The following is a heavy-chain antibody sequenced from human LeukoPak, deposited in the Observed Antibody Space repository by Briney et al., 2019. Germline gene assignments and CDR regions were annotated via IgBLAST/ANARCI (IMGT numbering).Heavy chain of an antibody. CDR1: GYTFTSYD. Sequence: GASVKVSCKASGYTFTSYDINWVRQATGQGLEWMGWMNPNSGNTGYAQKFQGRVTITRNTSISTAYMKLSSLRSEDTAVYYCARSYYDFWSGYYAFDIWGQGTMVTVSS. J-gene: IGHJ3*02. V-gene: IGHV1-8*03. CDR2: MNPNSGNT. CDR3: ARSYYDFWSGYYAFDI. D-gene: IGHD3-3*01.